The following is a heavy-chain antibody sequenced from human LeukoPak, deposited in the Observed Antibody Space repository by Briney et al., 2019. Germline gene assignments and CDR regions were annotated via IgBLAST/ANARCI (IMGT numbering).Heavy chain of an antibody. J-gene: IGHJ4*02. V-gene: IGHV4-30-2*01. D-gene: IGHD6-25*01. CDR1: GGSISSGGYY. CDR2: IYHSGST. Sequence: PSETLSLTCTVSGGSISSGGYYWSWIRQPPGKGLEWIGYIYHSGSTYYNPSLKSRVTISVDRSKNQFSLQLNSVTPEDTAVYYCARDPRISSGCYFDYWGQGTLVTVSS. CDR3: ARDPRISSGCYFDY.